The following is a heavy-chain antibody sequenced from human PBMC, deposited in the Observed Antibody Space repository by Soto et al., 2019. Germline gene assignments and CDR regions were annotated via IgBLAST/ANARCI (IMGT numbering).Heavy chain of an antibody. D-gene: IGHD4-17*01. J-gene: IGHJ4*02. Sequence: GGSLRLSCAASGFTFSSYAMGWVRQAPGKGLEWVSAISGSGGSTYYADSVKGRFTITRDNSKNTLYLQMNSLRAEDTAVYYCAKDVYGDYVGGIDYWGQGTLVTVSS. CDR2: ISGSGGST. CDR3: AKDVYGDYVGGIDY. CDR1: GFTFSSYA. V-gene: IGHV3-23*01.